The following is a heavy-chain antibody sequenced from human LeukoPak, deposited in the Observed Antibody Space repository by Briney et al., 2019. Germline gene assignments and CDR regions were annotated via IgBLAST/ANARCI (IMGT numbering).Heavy chain of an antibody. D-gene: IGHD1-26*01. CDR2: IYYSGST. Sequence: SQTLSLTCTVSGGSISSGGCYWSWIRQHPGKGLEWIGYIYYSGSTYYNPSLKRRVTISVDTSKNQFSLKLSSVTAADTAVYYCARGLGYSGSYYFDYWGQGTLVTVSS. J-gene: IGHJ4*02. V-gene: IGHV4-31*03. CDR1: GGSISSGGCY. CDR3: ARGLGYSGSYYFDY.